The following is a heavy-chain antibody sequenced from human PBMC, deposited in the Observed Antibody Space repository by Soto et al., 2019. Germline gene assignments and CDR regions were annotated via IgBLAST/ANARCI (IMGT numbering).Heavy chain of an antibody. CDR3: ARDPADNYGDQQGHAFDI. CDR2: ISYDGSNK. D-gene: IGHD4-17*01. J-gene: IGHJ3*02. CDR1: GFTFSSYA. Sequence: QVQLVESGGGVVQPGRSLRLSCAASGFTFSSYAMHWVRQAPGKGLEWVAVISYDGSNKYYADSVKGRFTISRDNSKNTLYLQMNSLRAADTAVYYCARDPADNYGDQQGHAFDIWGQGTMVTVSS. V-gene: IGHV3-30-3*01.